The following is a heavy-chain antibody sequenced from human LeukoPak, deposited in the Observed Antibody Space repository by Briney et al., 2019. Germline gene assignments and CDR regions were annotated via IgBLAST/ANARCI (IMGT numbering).Heavy chain of an antibody. J-gene: IGHJ4*02. CDR3: ARERVGGTRGFDN. CDR1: GFTFSSYS. Sequence: GGSLRLSCAASGFTFSSYSMNWVGQTPGKRLEWVSYISSSSGSINYADSVQGRFTISRDNAKNSLYLQMNSLRAEDTAVYYCARERVGGTRGFDNWGQGTLVIVSS. V-gene: IGHV3-48*04. CDR2: ISSSSGSI. D-gene: IGHD1-26*01.